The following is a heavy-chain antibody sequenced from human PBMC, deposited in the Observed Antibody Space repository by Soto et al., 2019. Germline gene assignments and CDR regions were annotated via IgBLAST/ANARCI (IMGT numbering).Heavy chain of an antibody. Sequence: QVQLVQSGAEVKKPGSSVKVSCKASGGTFSSYAISWVRQAPGQGLEWMGGIIPIFGTANYAQKFQGRVTIXXEXSXXTAYMELSSLRSEDTAVYYCARVPSSGWYQALFDYWGQGTLVTVSS. CDR3: ARVPSSGWYQALFDY. V-gene: IGHV1-69*12. CDR1: GGTFSSYA. CDR2: IIPIFGTA. D-gene: IGHD6-19*01. J-gene: IGHJ4*02.